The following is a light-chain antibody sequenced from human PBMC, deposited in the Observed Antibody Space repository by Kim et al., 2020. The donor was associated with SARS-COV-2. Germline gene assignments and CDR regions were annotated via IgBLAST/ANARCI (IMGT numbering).Light chain of an antibody. CDR2: DPS. CDR3: LLSYSGARV. CDR1: TQAGPCGHS. J-gene: IGLJ3*02. Sequence: PVVHLTLTWGPSTQAGPCGHSPYWFPQQPGQAPRTLISDPSNKRSWTPARFSGSLLGGKAALTLSGAQPEDEAEYYCLLSYSGARVFGGGTQLTVL. V-gene: IGLV7-46*01.